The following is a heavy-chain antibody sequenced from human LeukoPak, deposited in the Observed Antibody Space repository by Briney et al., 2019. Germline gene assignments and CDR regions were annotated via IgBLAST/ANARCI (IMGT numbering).Heavy chain of an antibody. D-gene: IGHD2-2*01. CDR1: GGSISSSSYY. Sequence: SETLSLTCTVSGGSISSSSYYWGWIRQPPGKGLEWIGYIYYSGSTYYNPSLKSRVTISVDTSKNQFSLKLSSVTAADTAVYYCASQDIVVVPAAIHYWGQGTLVTVSS. CDR2: IYYSGST. J-gene: IGHJ4*02. V-gene: IGHV4-30-4*08. CDR3: ASQDIVVVPAAIHY.